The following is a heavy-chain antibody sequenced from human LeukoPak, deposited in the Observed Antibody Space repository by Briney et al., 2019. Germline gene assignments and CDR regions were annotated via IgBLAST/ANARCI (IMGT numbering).Heavy chain of an antibody. J-gene: IGHJ4*02. Sequence: GGSLRLSCAASGFTFSRMSWVRQAPGKGLEWVANINRDGSEKYYVDSGKGRFTISRDNTENSLSLQMNRLRDEDTAVYYCARSDSIGSVDYWGQGTLITVSS. CDR3: ARSDSIGSVDY. CDR2: INRDGSEK. CDR1: GFTFSR. D-gene: IGHD2-21*01. V-gene: IGHV3-7*01.